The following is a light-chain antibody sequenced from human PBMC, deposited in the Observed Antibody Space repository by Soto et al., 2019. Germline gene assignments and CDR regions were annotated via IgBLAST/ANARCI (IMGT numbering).Light chain of an antibody. J-gene: IGKJ3*01. CDR3: QHYGSSSIFT. CDR1: QSISSSY. V-gene: IGKV3-20*01. Sequence: EIVLTQSPGTLSLSPGERATLSCRASQSISSSYLAWYQQKPGQAPRLLIYGASSRATDIPDRFSGSGSGTDFTLTISRLEPVDFAVYYCQHYGSSSIFTFGPGTKVDIK. CDR2: GAS.